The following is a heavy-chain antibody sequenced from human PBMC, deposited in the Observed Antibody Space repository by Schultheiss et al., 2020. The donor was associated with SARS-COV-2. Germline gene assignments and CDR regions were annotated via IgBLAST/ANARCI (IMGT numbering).Heavy chain of an antibody. CDR1: GFTFSSYS. Sequence: GGSLRLSCAASGFTFSSYSMNWVRQAPGKGLEWVSSSSSSSSYIYYADSVKGRFTISRDNAKNSLYLQMNSLRAEDTAVYYCARDYGDYGSGAWFDPWGQGTLVTVSS. CDR2: SSSSSSYI. CDR3: ARDYGDYGSGAWFDP. V-gene: IGHV3-21*01. J-gene: IGHJ5*02. D-gene: IGHD4-17*01.